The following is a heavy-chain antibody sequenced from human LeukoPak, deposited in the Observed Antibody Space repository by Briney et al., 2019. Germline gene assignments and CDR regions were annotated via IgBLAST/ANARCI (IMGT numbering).Heavy chain of an antibody. CDR2: TSWNSGSI. Sequence: GGSLRLSCAASGFTFDDYAMHWVRQAPGKGLEWVSGTSWNSGSIGYADSVKGRFTISRDNAKNSLYLQMNSLRAEDMALYYCAKGHTYYYDSSGYSRDAFDIWGQGTMVTVSS. J-gene: IGHJ3*02. CDR3: AKGHTYYYDSSGYSRDAFDI. CDR1: GFTFDDYA. D-gene: IGHD3-22*01. V-gene: IGHV3-9*03.